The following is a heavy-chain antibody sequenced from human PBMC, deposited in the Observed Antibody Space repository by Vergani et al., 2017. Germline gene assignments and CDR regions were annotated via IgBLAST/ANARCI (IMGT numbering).Heavy chain of an antibody. Sequence: QVQLVQSGAEVKKPGSSVKVSCKASGGTFSSYTISWVRQAPGQGLEWMGWINPNSGGTNYAQKFQGRVTMTRDTSISTAYMELSRLRSDDTAVYYCAREINFFVGMDVWGQGTTVTVSS. D-gene: IGHD3-3*02. CDR1: GGTFSSYT. CDR2: INPNSGGT. V-gene: IGHV1-2*02. CDR3: AREINFFVGMDV. J-gene: IGHJ6*02.